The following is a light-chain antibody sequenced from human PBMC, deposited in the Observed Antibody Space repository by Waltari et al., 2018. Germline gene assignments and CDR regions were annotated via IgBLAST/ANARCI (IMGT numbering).Light chain of an antibody. CDR2: SES. V-gene: IGKV1-9*01. CDR1: QGISNY. Sequence: DIQLTQSPSFLSVSVRDRVTITCRASQGISNYLTWYQQKPGKATNLLIYSESTLQSGVPSSVSGSGSGTEFSLTISSLQPEDFATYYCQQLNSYPLTFGGGTKVEIK. CDR3: QQLNSYPLT. J-gene: IGKJ4*01.